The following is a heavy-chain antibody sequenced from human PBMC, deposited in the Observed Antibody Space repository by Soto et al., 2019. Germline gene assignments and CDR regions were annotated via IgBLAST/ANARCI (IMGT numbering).Heavy chain of an antibody. J-gene: IGHJ4*02. V-gene: IGHV3-23*01. D-gene: IGHD3-3*01. CDR2: ISGSGGST. CDR1: GFTFSSYA. Sequence: PGVSLRLSCAASGFTFSSYAMSWVRQAPGKGLEWVSAISGSGGSTYYADSVKGRFTISRDNSKNTLYLQMNSLRAEDTAVYSCAKHLNSFGVVITYYFDYWGQGTLVTVSS. CDR3: AKHLNSFGVVITYYFDY.